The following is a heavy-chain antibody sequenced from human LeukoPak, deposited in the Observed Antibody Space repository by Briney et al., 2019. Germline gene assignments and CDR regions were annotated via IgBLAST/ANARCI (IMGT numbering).Heavy chain of an antibody. V-gene: IGHV3-21*01. CDR2: ISSSSSYI. Sequence: PGGSLRLSCAASGFTFSSYSMNWVRQAPGKGLEWVSSISSSSSYIYYADSVKGRFTISRDNAKNSLYLQMNSLRAEDTAVYYCARCDCSSTSCPLDGFDIWGQGTVVTVSS. J-gene: IGHJ3*02. CDR3: ARCDCSSTSCPLDGFDI. D-gene: IGHD2-2*01. CDR1: GFTFSSYS.